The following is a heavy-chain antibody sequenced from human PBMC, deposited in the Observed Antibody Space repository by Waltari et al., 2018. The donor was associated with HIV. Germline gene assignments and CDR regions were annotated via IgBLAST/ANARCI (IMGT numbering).Heavy chain of an antibody. D-gene: IGHD3-22*01. CDR2: ISHCGPT. CDR3: ARGYYYDTTEGWFDP. J-gene: IGHJ5*02. V-gene: IGHV4-34*02. CDR1: GGSLSGYY. Sequence: QVQLQQWGTGLLKPSETLSLTCAVYGGSLSGYYWSWIRQSPGKGLEWIGQISHCGPTNYNPSLKRRVTMSVDTSRKQLSLKLTSVTAADTAVYYCARGYYYDTTEGWFDPWGQGTLVTVSS.